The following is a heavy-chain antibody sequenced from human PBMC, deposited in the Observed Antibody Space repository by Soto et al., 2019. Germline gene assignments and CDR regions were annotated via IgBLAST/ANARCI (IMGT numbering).Heavy chain of an antibody. D-gene: IGHD3-16*01. J-gene: IGHJ6*02. CDR2: IFSSGTT. CDR1: GDSISSGNKY. CDR3: ARVPSPFDYYYAMDV. V-gene: IGHV4-30-4*01. Sequence: SETLSLTCTVSGDSISSGNKYWSWIRQPPGKGLEWIGYIFSSGTTYYNPSLKSRLTMSLDTSQNQFSLKLNSLTDADTAVYYCARVPSPFDYYYAMDVWGQGTTVTVSS.